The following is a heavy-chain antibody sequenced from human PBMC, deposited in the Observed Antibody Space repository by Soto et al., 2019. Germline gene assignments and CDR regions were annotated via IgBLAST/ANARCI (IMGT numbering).Heavy chain of an antibody. V-gene: IGHV1-46*03. CDR3: ARGLGSGSYHSPSGY. CDR2: INPSGDTT. D-gene: IGHD1-26*01. CDR1: GFTFTSFY. J-gene: IGHJ4*02. Sequence: QVQLRQSGAEVKKPGASVKVSCKASGFTFTSFYIHWVRQVPGQGLEWMGIINPSGDTTSYTEKFQGRLTLTRDTSTSTVYMELSSLRSEDTAVYFCARGLGSGSYHSPSGYWGQGTLVTVSS.